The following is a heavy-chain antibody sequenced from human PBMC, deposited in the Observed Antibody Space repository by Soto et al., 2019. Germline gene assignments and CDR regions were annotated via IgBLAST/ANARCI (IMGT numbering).Heavy chain of an antibody. V-gene: IGHV3-30-3*01. D-gene: IGHD6-19*01. Sequence: HPGGSLRLSCAASGFTFSSYAMHWVRQAPGKGLEWVAVISYDGSNKYYADSVKGRFTISRDNSKNTLYLQMNSLRAEDTAVYYCARWSVAATWGMDVWGQGTTVTVSS. CDR1: GFTFSSYA. CDR2: ISYDGSNK. J-gene: IGHJ6*02. CDR3: ARWSVAATWGMDV.